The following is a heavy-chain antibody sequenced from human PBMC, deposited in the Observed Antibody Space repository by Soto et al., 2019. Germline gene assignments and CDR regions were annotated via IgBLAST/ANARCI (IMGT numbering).Heavy chain of an antibody. CDR1: GGSISSSSYY. Sequence: SETLSLTCTVSGGSISSSSYYWGWIRQPPGKGLEWIGSIYYSGSTYYNPSLKSRVTISVDTSKNQFSLKLSSVTAADTAVYYCARHLNNWFDPWGQGTLVTVSS. CDR2: IYYSGST. J-gene: IGHJ5*02. V-gene: IGHV4-39*01. CDR3: ARHLNNWFDP.